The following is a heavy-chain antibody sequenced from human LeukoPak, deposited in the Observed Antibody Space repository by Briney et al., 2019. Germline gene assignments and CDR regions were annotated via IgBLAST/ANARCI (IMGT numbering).Heavy chain of an antibody. J-gene: IGHJ4*02. V-gene: IGHV3-21*04. Sequence: GGSLRLSCAASGFTFSSHSMNWVRQAPGKGLEWVSSISSSSSYIYYADSVKGRFTISRDNAKNSLYLQMHSLRAEDTALYYCARTRGRSGYYKGGFDYWGQGTLVTVSS. D-gene: IGHD3-22*01. CDR1: GFTFSSHS. CDR2: ISSSSSYI. CDR3: ARTRGRSGYYKGGFDY.